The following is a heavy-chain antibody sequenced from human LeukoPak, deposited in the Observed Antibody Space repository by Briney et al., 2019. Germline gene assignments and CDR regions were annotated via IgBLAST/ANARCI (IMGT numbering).Heavy chain of an antibody. Sequence: RASVKVSCKASGYTFTSYDINWVRQATGQGLEWMGWMNPNSGNTGYAQKFQGRVTMTRNTSISTAYMELKSLRSDDTAIYYCARACRANCQEGFDYWGQGTLVTVSS. CDR1: GYTFTSYD. D-gene: IGHD1-1*01. V-gene: IGHV1-8*01. CDR2: MNPNSGNT. J-gene: IGHJ4*02. CDR3: ARACRANCQEGFDY.